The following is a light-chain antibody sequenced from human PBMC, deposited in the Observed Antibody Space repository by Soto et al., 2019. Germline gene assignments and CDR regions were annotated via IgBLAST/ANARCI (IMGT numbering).Light chain of an antibody. CDR3: CSYTTSSTYV. CDR2: EVS. V-gene: IGLV2-14*01. CDR1: SGDVGGYDF. J-gene: IGLJ1*01. Sequence: QSALTQPRSVSGSPGQSVTIFCTGTSGDVGGYDFVSWYQQNPGKAPSLMIYEVSYRPSGVSNRFSGSKSGNTASLTISGLQAEDEADYYCCSYTTSSTYVFGTGTKVTVL.